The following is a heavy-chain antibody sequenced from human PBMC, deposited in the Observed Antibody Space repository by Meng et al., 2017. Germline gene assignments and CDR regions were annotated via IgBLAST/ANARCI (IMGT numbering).Heavy chain of an antibody. CDR1: GYTFTSYD. CDR3: AREADVDTAMVAFDY. D-gene: IGHD5-18*01. Sequence: ASVKVSCKASGYTFTSYDISWVRQAPGQGLEWMGWIRAYNGNTNYAQKLQGRVTMTTDTSTRTAYMELRSLRSDDTAVYYCAREADVDTAMVAFDYWGQGTLVTVSS. J-gene: IGHJ4*02. V-gene: IGHV1-18*01. CDR2: IRAYNGNT.